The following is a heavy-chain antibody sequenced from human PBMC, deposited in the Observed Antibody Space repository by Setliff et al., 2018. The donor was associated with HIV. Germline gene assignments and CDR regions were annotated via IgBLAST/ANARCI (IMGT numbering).Heavy chain of an antibody. CDR3: ARFYYHYDSTNDAFDI. Sequence: SETLSLTCTVSGGSTSSGSHYWSWIRQPAGKGLEWIGRIHTRGSTDYNPSLKSRVTISVDTSKNQFSLKLSSVTAADTAVYYCARFYYHYDSTNDAFDIWGQGTMVTVSS. J-gene: IGHJ3*02. V-gene: IGHV4-61*02. CDR1: GGSTSSGSHY. CDR2: IHTRGST. D-gene: IGHD3-22*01.